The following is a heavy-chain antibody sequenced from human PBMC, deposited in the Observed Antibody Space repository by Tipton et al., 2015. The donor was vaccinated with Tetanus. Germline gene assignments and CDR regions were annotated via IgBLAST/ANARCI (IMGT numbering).Heavy chain of an antibody. CDR2: TYYRSKWSN. D-gene: IGHD6-6*01. Sequence: GLVKPSQTLSLTCAISGDSVSSNSAAWNWIRQSPSRGLEWLGRTYYRSKWSNDYAVSVKSRITINPDTSKNQFSLQLNSVTPEDTTVYYCARYSSSSLGGGYYYYGMDVWGQGTTVTVSS. V-gene: IGHV6-1*01. CDR1: GDSVSSNSAA. J-gene: IGHJ6*02. CDR3: ARYSSSSLGGGYYYYGMDV.